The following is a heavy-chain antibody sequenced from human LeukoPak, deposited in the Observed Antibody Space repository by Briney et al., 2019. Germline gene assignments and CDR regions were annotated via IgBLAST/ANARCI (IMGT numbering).Heavy chain of an antibody. D-gene: IGHD2-21*01. J-gene: IGHJ5*02. CDR1: GGSISSYY. Sequence: PSETLSLTCTVSGGSISSYYWSWIRQPPGKGLEWIGYIYYSGSTNYNPSLKSRVTISVDTSKNQFSLKLSSVTAADTAVYYCARGSLVSNSATGPWGQGTLVTVSS. CDR2: IYYSGST. V-gene: IGHV4-59*01. CDR3: ARGSLVSNSATGP.